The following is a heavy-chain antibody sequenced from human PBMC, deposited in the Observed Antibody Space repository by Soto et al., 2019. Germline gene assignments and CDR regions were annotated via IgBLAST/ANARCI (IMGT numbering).Heavy chain of an antibody. CDR1: GGSISSSSYY. CDR3: ARIVRGIVITYYSMDV. D-gene: IGHD2-21*01. J-gene: IGHJ6*03. CDR2: IFYSGST. Sequence: QVQLQESGPGLVKPSETLSLTCTVSGGSISSSSYYWGWIRQPPGKGLEWIGSIFYSGSTYYNPSLQSRVTISVDTSTNQFSLKLRSVTAADTAVYYCARIVRGIVITYYSMDVWGKGTTVTVSS. V-gene: IGHV4-39*01.